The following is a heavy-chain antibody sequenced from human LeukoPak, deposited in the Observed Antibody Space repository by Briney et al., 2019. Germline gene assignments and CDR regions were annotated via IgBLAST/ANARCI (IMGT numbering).Heavy chain of an antibody. CDR1: GGSFSGYY. Sequence: PSETLSLTCAVYGGSFSGYYWSWTRQPPGKGLEWIGEINHSGSTNYNPSLKSRVTISVDTSKNQFSLKLSSVTAADTAVYYCARGRGSYSGWGQGTLVTVSS. CDR2: INHSGST. J-gene: IGHJ4*02. CDR3: ARGRGSYSG. V-gene: IGHV4-34*01. D-gene: IGHD1-26*01.